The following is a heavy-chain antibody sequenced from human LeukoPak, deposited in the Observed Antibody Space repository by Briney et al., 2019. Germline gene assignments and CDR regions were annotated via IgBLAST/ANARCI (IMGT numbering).Heavy chain of an antibody. Sequence: GGSLRLSCAASGFTFSSYGMHWVRQAPGKGLEWVAVISYDGSNKYYADSVKDRFTISRDNSKNTLYLQMNSLRAEDTAVYYCAKDLGDIVVVVAENDYYYGMDVWGQGTTVTVSS. CDR3: AKDLGDIVVVVAENDYYYGMDV. D-gene: IGHD2-15*01. V-gene: IGHV3-30*18. CDR2: ISYDGSNK. J-gene: IGHJ6*02. CDR1: GFTFSSYG.